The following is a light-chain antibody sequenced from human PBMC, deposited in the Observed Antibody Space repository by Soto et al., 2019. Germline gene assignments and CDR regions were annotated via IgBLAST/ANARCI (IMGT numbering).Light chain of an antibody. CDR3: MQATQFPFT. CDR1: QSLLHSNGDTY. V-gene: IGKV2-24*01. CDR2: KIS. Sequence: EIVMTQTPLSSPVTLGQPASISCRSSQSLLHSNGDTYLSWLQQRPDQPPRLLIYKISNRLSGVPDRFSGSGAETDFTLKISRVEAEDVGVYYCMQATQFPFTFGGGTKVEI. J-gene: IGKJ4*01.